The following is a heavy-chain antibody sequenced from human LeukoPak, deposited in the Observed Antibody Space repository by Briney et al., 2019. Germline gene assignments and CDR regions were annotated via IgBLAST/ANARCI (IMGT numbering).Heavy chain of an antibody. CDR3: ARGRPRYCSSTSCYYYFDY. J-gene: IGHJ4*02. Sequence: PSETLSLTCAVYGGSFSGYYWSWIRQPPGKGLEWIGEINHSGSTNYNPSLKSRVTISVDTSKIQFSLKLSSVTAADTAVYYCARGRPRYCSSTSCYYYFDYWGQGTLVTVSS. CDR1: GGSFSGYY. D-gene: IGHD2-2*01. CDR2: INHSGST. V-gene: IGHV4-34*01.